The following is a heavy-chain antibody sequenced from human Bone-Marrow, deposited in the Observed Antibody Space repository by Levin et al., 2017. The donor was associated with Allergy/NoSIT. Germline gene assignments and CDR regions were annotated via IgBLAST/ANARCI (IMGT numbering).Heavy chain of an antibody. Sequence: PGGSLRLSCAASGFTFSSYAMHWVRQAPGKGLEWVAVISYDGSNKYYADSVKGRFTISRDNSKNTLYLQMNSLRAEDTAVYYCARDREYIAVAGTYDYWGQGTLVTVSS. CDR2: ISYDGSNK. J-gene: IGHJ4*02. D-gene: IGHD6-19*01. V-gene: IGHV3-30-3*01. CDR1: GFTFSSYA. CDR3: ARDREYIAVAGTYDY.